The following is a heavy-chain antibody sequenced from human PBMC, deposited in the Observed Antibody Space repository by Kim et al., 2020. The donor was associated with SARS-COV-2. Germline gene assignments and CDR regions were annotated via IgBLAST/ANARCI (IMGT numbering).Heavy chain of an antibody. CDR2: GSEK. CDR3: ARGPGLPDY. Sequence: GSEKNYVDSVKGRFTLSRDNAKNSLYVQLNSLRAEDTAVYYCARGPGLPDYWGQGTLVTVSS. V-gene: IGHV3-7*01. J-gene: IGHJ4*02.